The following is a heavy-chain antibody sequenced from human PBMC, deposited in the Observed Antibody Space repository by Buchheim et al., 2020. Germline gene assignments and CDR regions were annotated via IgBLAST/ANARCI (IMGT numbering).Heavy chain of an antibody. CDR2: IYHSGST. V-gene: IGHV4-59*01. J-gene: IGHJ4*01. Sequence: QVQLQESGPGLVKPSETLSLTCTVSGGSISSYYWSWIRQPPGKGLEWIGYIYHSGSTNYIPSLKSRVTISIDTSKNQFSLKLSSATAADTAVYYCARDIDYWGQGTL. CDR3: ARDIDY. CDR1: GGSISSYY.